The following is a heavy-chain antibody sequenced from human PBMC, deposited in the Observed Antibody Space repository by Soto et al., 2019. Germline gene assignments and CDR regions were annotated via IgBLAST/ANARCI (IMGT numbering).Heavy chain of an antibody. J-gene: IGHJ4*02. D-gene: IGHD1-7*01. CDR2: ISAYNGNT. Sequence: ASVKVSCKASGYTFTSYGISWVRQAPGQGLEWMGWISAYNGNTNYAQKLQGRVTMTEDTSTDTAYMELSSLRSEDTAVYYCATDWNYAPGLFDYWGQGTLVTVSS. V-gene: IGHV1-18*04. CDR1: GYTFTSYG. CDR3: ATDWNYAPGLFDY.